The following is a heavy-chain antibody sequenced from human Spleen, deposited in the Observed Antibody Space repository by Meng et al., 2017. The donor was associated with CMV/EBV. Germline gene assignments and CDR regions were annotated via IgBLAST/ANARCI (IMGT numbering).Heavy chain of an antibody. J-gene: IGHJ4*02. V-gene: IGHV3-30*02. CDR3: ARNPGYCGSTNCYAQYFDY. CDR2: IRFDGSSR. CDR1: GFSFSNYG. Sequence: GESLKISCAASGFSFSNYGMHWVRQAPGKGLEWVAFIRFDGSSRYYADSVKGRFTISRDNSKNTLYLQMNSLRAEDTAVFYCARNPGYCGSTNCYAQYFDYWGQGTVVTVSS. D-gene: IGHD2-2*01.